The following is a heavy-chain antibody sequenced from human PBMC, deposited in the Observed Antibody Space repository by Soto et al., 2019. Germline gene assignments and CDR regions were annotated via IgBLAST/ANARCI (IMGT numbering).Heavy chain of an antibody. Sequence: GGSLRLSCTAAGFTFSSFAMNWVSQAPGKGLEWVSVISGSGGSTYYADSVKGRFTISRDNSKNKLYLQMNSLRAEDTAVYYCASRTSGWYFDYWGQGTLVTVSS. V-gene: IGHV3-23*01. J-gene: IGHJ4*02. CDR1: GFTFSSFA. CDR2: ISGSGGST. D-gene: IGHD6-19*01. CDR3: ASRTSGWYFDY.